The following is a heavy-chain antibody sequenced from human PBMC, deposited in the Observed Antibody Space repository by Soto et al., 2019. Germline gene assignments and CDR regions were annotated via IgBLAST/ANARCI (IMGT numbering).Heavy chain of an antibody. CDR2: IYPGDSDT. V-gene: IGHV5-51*01. J-gene: IGHJ6*02. CDR1: GYSFTTYW. D-gene: IGHD6-13*01. CDR3: AIHISGIEAVAFYHGMDV. Sequence: PGESLKISCKGSGYSFTTYWIGWVRQRPGKGLEWMGIIYPGDSDTRYSPSFQGQVSISADKSISTAYPQWSSMKASNTAMYYCAIHISGIEAVAFYHGMDVWGQGTTVTVYS.